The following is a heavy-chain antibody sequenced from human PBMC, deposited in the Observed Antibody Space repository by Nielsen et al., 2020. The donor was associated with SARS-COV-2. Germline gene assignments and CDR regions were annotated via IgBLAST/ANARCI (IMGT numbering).Heavy chain of an antibody. CDR2: VHDSGTT. V-gene: IGHV4-59*01. CDR1: RGSISNFY. CDR3: ARDYFGDYLDGFDI. D-gene: IGHD4-17*01. J-gene: IGHJ3*02. Sequence: SETLSLTSTVSRGSISNFYWTWIRQAPGKRLEWMAYVHDSGTTSYNPSLKSRVTMSLDTSKNQFFLNLSSVTAADRAVYYCARDYFGDYLDGFDIWGQGTMVSVSS.